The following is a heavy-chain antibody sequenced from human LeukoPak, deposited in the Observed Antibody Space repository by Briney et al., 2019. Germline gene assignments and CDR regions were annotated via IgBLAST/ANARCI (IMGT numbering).Heavy chain of an antibody. CDR1: X. V-gene: IGHV1-18*01. CDR3: ARYMVRGDPFDY. D-gene: IGHD3-10*01. J-gene: IGHJ4*02. Sequence: XISXXRQXPGQXXEWMGWISAYNGNTNYAQKLQGRVTMTTDTSTSTAYMELRSLRSDDTAVYYCARYMVRGDPFDYWGQGTLVTVSS. CDR2: ISAYNGNT.